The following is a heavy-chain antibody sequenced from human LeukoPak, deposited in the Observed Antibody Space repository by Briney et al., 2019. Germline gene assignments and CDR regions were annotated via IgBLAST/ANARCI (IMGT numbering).Heavy chain of an antibody. D-gene: IGHD6-19*01. Sequence: SETLSLTCTVSGYSISSGYYWGWIRQPPGKGLEWIGSMYHSGSTYYNPSLKSRVTISIDTSKNRFSLKLSSVTAADTAVYYCATTGYSSGWYEDYYYYYYMDVWGKGTTVTVSS. J-gene: IGHJ6*03. CDR3: ATTGYSSGWYEDYYYYYYMDV. CDR1: GYSISSGYY. CDR2: MYHSGST. V-gene: IGHV4-38-2*02.